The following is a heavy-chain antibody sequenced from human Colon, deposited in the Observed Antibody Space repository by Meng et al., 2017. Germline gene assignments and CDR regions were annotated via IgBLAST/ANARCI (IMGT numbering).Heavy chain of an antibody. CDR2: INGSGGSS. CDR1: GSPFSSCA. Sequence: GGPLRPSCAASGSPFSSCAISGVRQAPGKGLGGVSSINGSGGSSYYAESVKGRFTIARDNSKNTMHLQMNRLRGDDTTVYYCAKDARSYDGSPHSYYFDSWGQGTLVTVSS. D-gene: IGHD3-10*01. J-gene: IGHJ4*02. V-gene: IGHV3-23*01. CDR3: AKDARSYDGSPHSYYFDS.